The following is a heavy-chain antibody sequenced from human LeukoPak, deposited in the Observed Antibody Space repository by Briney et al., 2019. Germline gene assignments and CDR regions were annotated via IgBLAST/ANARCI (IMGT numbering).Heavy chain of an antibody. D-gene: IGHD2-15*01. CDR1: GSSISSYY. Sequence: SETLSLTCTVSGSSISSYYWSWIRQPPGKGLEWIGYIYYSGSTNYNPSLKSRVTISVDTSKNQFSLKLSSVTAADTAVYYCARGNPIRGDCFDYWGQGTLVTVSS. J-gene: IGHJ4*02. CDR3: ARGNPIRGDCFDY. V-gene: IGHV4-59*01. CDR2: IYYSGST.